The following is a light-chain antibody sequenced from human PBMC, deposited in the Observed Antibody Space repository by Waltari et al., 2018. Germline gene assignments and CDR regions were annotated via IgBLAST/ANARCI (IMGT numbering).Light chain of an antibody. CDR2: GAS. CDR3: QQYEGLPRT. V-gene: IGKV3-15*01. CDR1: QSVSSN. J-gene: IGKJ2*02. Sequence: EIVMTQSPATLSVSPGERATLSCRASQSVSSNLAWYQQKPGQAPRLLIYGASNLQTGVPSRFSGGGSGTDFTFVISNLQPEDIATYYCQQYEGLPRTFGQGTKLEMK.